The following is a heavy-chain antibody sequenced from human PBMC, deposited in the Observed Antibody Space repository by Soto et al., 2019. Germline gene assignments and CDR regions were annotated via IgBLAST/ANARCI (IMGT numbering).Heavy chain of an antibody. Sequence: PSETLSLTCTFSVVSISSDDYYCSWIRQPPWKGLEWIGYIDDSGTTYYNPSLKSRVTISVDTSKNQFSLKLSSVTAADTAVYYCARAEDSCETELVLVFFECLGQGTLVIVSS. J-gene: IGHJ4*02. CDR1: VVSISSDDYY. V-gene: IGHV4-30-4*01. CDR3: ARAEDSCETELVLVFFEC. CDR2: IDDSGTT. D-gene: IGHD2-2*01.